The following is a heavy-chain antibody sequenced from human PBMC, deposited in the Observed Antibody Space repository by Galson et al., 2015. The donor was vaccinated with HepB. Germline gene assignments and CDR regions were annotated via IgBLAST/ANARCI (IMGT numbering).Heavy chain of an antibody. V-gene: IGHV3-30*18. CDR3: VKDSVDRAINDYYYYYGMDV. D-gene: IGHD3-9*01. CDR2: VSYDGSNK. J-gene: IGHJ6*02. CDR1: EFTFSNFG. Sequence: SLRLSCAASEFTFSNFGMHWVRQAPGKGLEWVAVVSYDGSNKYYTDSVKGRFTISRDNSKNTLYLQMNSLRAADTATYYCVKDSVDRAINDYYYYYGMDVWGQGTTVSVSS.